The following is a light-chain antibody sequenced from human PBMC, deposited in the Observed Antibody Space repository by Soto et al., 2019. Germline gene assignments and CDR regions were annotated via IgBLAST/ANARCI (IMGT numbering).Light chain of an antibody. CDR2: GAS. J-gene: IGKJ5*01. V-gene: IGKV3-15*01. CDR3: QQYNYRPPA. Sequence: EIVMTQSPATLSVSPGEKAALSCRASQSVSGNLAWYQQTPGQAPRLLIYGASTRATGIPARFSGSGFGTEFTLTISSLKSEDFAVYYCQQYNYRPPAFGQGTRLE. CDR1: QSVSGN.